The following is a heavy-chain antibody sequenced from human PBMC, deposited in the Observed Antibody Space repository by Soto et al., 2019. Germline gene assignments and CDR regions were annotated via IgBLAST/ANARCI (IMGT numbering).Heavy chain of an antibody. CDR2: ISSRGSA. CDR1: GGTVSSGGYY. Sequence: PSETLSLTCTVSGGTVSSGGYYWSWIRQPPGKGLEWIGYISSRGSANYIPSLKSRVTISVDTSKNQFSLKLTSVTAADTAVYYCAMAGNYRYFDAWGQGTLVTVSS. D-gene: IGHD1-7*01. J-gene: IGHJ4*02. CDR3: AMAGNYRYFDA. V-gene: IGHV4-61*08.